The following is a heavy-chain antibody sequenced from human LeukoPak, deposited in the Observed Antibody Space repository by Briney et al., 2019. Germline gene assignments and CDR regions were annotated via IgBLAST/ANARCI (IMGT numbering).Heavy chain of an antibody. CDR2: ISYDGSDK. V-gene: IGHV3-30-3*01. CDR3: ARDSDSSGPNWFDP. CDR1: GFTFSSYA. J-gene: IGHJ5*02. Sequence: GGSLRLSCAASGFTFSSYAMRWVRQAPGKGLEWVAVISYDGSDKYYADSVKGRFTISRDNSKNTLHLQMNSLRAEDTAVYYCARDSDSSGPNWFDPWGQGTLVTVSS. D-gene: IGHD3-22*01.